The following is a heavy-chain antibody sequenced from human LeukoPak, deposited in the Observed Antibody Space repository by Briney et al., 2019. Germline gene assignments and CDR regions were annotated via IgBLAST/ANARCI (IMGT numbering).Heavy chain of an antibody. J-gene: IGHJ5*02. CDR3: AREGPQGRTPNWFDP. V-gene: IGHV4-4*07. D-gene: IGHD2-15*01. Sequence: NPSETLSLTCTVSGGSVSSYYWSRIRQPAGKGLEWIGRIYTTGSTNYNPSLKSRVTMSVDTSKNQFSLKLNSVTAADTAVYYCAREGPQGRTPNWFDPWGQGTLVTVSP. CDR1: GGSVSSYY. CDR2: IYTTGST.